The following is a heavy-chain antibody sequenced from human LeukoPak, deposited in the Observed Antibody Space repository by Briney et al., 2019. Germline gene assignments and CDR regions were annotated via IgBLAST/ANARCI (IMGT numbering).Heavy chain of an antibody. CDR2: ISGDGLTT. D-gene: IGHD2-8*01. Sequence: PGGALRLSCVASGFTFEHYSMHWVRQLPEKGLEWVSLISGDGLTTHYGDSMTVRAPISRDNGTNPLSLQMNSLKTEDSGLYYCAKGVNGISYTFDYWGRGTLVTVSS. CDR3: AKGVNGISYTFDY. V-gene: IGHV3-43*02. J-gene: IGHJ4*02. CDR1: GFTFEHYS.